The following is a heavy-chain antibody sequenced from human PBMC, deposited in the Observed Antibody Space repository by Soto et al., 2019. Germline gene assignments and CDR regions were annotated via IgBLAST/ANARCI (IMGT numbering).Heavy chain of an antibody. CDR2: ISGSGGIT. Sequence: WGSLRLSCSAYGFTVTNCELRWFRQAPGKGLEWVSGISGSGGITYYADSVKGRFTISRDNAKNTLYLQMNSLRAEDTAVYFCTSDGGNLFAYWGQGTLVTVSS. CDR3: TSDGGNLFAY. J-gene: IGHJ4*02. CDR1: GFTVTNCE. D-gene: IGHD2-15*01. V-gene: IGHV3-23*01.